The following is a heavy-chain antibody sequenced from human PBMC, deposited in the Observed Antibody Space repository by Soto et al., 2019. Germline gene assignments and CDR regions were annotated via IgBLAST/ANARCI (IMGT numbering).Heavy chain of an antibody. CDR2: ITTSSSYR. Sequence: PGGSLRLSCAASGFTFSTYSMNWVRQAPGKGLEWVSDITTSSSYRFYADSVKGRFTMSRDDAKNSLYLQMNSLRAEDTGVYYSARDLGVALATLTLDYWGQGSLVTVSS. CDR1: GFTFSTYS. D-gene: IGHD2-15*01. J-gene: IGHJ4*02. V-gene: IGHV3-21*01. CDR3: ARDLGVALATLTLDY.